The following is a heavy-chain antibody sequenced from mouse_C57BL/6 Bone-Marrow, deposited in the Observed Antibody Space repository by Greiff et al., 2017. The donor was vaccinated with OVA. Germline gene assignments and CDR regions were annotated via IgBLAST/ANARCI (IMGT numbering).Heavy chain of an antibody. D-gene: IGHD2-1*01. V-gene: IGHV14-3*01. CDR3: APIYYGNFDY. Sequence: EVKLVESVAELVRPGASVKLSCTASGFTIKNTYMHWVKQRPEQGLEWIGRIDPANGNTKYAPKFQGKATITADTSSNTAYLQLSSLTSEDTAIYYCAPIYYGNFDYWGQGTTLTVSS. CDR2: IDPANGNT. CDR1: GFTIKNTY. J-gene: IGHJ2*01.